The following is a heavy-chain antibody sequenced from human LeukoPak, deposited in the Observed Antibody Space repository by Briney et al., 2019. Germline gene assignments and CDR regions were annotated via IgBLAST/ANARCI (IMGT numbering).Heavy chain of an antibody. J-gene: IGHJ6*02. D-gene: IGHD2-21*02. CDR2: INHSGST. Sequence: SQTLSLTCAVYGGSFSGYYWSWIRQPPGKGLEWIGEINHSGSTNYNPPLKSRVTISEDTSKNQFSLKLSSVTAADTAVYYCVRYRVVVVTARLYYYYGMDVWGQGTTVTVSS. V-gene: IGHV4-34*01. CDR3: VRYRVVVVTARLYYYYGMDV. CDR1: GGSFSGYY.